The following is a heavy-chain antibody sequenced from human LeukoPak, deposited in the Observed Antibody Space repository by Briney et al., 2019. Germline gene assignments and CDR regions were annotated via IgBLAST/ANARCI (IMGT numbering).Heavy chain of an antibody. CDR3: ARASHDYGDYSHFGY. CDR2: IYHSGST. CDR1: GGSISSSNW. J-gene: IGHJ4*02. Sequence: PSETLSLTCAVSGGSISSSNWWSWVRPPPGKGLEWIGEIYHSGSTNYNPSLKSRVTISLDKSKNQFSLKLYSVTAADTAVYYCARASHDYGDYSHFGYWGQGTLVTVSS. V-gene: IGHV4-4*02. D-gene: IGHD4-17*01.